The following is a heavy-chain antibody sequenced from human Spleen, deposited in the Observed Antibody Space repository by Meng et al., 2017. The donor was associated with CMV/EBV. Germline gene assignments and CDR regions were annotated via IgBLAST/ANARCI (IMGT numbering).Heavy chain of an antibody. D-gene: IGHD1-7*01. CDR3: ARGQNGNYSPLGY. CDR1: GFTFSSYD. Sequence: GESLKISCAASGFTFSSYDMHWVRQAPGKGLVWVSRIKGDGSVTTYADSVKGRFTMSRDNAKNTVYLQMTSLTVEDTAVYFCARGQNGNYSPLGYWGQGTLVTVSS. V-gene: IGHV3-74*01. J-gene: IGHJ4*02. CDR2: IKGDGSVT.